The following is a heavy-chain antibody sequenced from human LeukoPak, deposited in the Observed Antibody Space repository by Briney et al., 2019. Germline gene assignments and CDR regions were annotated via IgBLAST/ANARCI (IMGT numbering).Heavy chain of an antibody. V-gene: IGHV3-66*02. Sequence: GGSLRLSCAASGFTVSSNYMSLVRQAPGKGLEWVSVIYSGGSTYYADSVKGRFTISRDNSKNTLYLQMNSLRAEGTAVYYCARDVGAGWCDPWGQGTLVNVSS. CDR1: GFTVSSNY. D-gene: IGHD4/OR15-4a*01. CDR2: IYSGGST. J-gene: IGHJ5*02. CDR3: ARDVGAGWCDP.